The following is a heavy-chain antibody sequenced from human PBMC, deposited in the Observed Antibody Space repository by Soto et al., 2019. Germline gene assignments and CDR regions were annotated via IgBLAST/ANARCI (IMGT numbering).Heavy chain of an antibody. J-gene: IGHJ4*02. V-gene: IGHV1-3*01. Sequence: ASLKVSCKASGYTFTSYAMHWVRQAPGQRLEWMGWINAGNGNTKYSQKFQGRVTITRDTSASTAYMERSSLRSEDTAVYYCASLIGSHRFLDYWGQGTLVTVSS. CDR1: GYTFTSYA. CDR3: ASLIGSHRFLDY. CDR2: INAGNGNT. D-gene: IGHD2-21*01.